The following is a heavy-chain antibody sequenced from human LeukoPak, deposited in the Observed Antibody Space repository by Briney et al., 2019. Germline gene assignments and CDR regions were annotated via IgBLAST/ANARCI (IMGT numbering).Heavy chain of an antibody. CDR1: GFTVSSNN. V-gene: IGHV3-66*01. Sequence: GGSLRLSCAASGFTVSSNNMTWARQAPGKGLEWVSAIYSGGSTYYADSVKGRFTISRDNSKNTLYLQMNSLRAEDTAVYYCASEKYYYDSSGYPSDAFDIWGQGTMVTVSS. CDR2: IYSGGST. D-gene: IGHD3-22*01. CDR3: ASEKYYYDSSGYPSDAFDI. J-gene: IGHJ3*02.